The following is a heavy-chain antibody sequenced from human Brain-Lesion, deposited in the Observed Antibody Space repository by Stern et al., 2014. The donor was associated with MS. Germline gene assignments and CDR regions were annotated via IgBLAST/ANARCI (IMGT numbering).Heavy chain of an antibody. V-gene: IGHV3-74*02. Sequence: EVPLAESGGGFVQPGGSLRLSCAASGFTFSNYWMHWVRQAPGKGLVWVSRVNNDGRRTSYADSVKGRFTMSRDNAKNTLYLQMNSLRVEDTAIYYCARGERWFDSWGQGTLVTVSS. CDR1: GFTFSNYW. CDR3: ARGERWFDS. CDR2: VNNDGRRT. D-gene: IGHD3-10*01. J-gene: IGHJ5*01.